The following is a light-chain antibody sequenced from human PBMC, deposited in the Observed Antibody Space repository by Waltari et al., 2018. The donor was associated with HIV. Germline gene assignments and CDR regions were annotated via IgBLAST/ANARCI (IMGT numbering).Light chain of an antibody. J-gene: IGKJ1*01. CDR2: HVS. CDR3: MQGTYWPLT. Sequence: AVLTQSPLSLPLTLGPPASISCRSSQSLVSSFSDEHTYLNWFHQTPGPSPRRLIYHVSKRDSGVPDRISATGSGTDFTLRISRVEAEDVVVYYCMQGTYWPLTFGQGTKVEIK. CDR1: QSLVSSFSDEHTY. V-gene: IGKV2-30*01.